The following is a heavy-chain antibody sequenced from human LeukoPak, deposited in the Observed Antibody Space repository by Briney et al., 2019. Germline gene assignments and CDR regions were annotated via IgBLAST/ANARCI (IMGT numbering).Heavy chain of an antibody. V-gene: IGHV3-30-3*01. CDR1: GFTFSSYA. J-gene: IGHJ5*02. D-gene: IGHD2-8*01. CDR2: ISYDGSNK. CDR3: ARVMEPWIRGWFDP. Sequence: GGSLRLSCAASGFTFSSYAMHWVRQAPGKGLEWVAVISYDGSNKYYADSVRGRFTISRDNSKNTLYLQMNSLRAEDTAVYYCARVMEPWIRGWFDPWGQGTLVTVSS.